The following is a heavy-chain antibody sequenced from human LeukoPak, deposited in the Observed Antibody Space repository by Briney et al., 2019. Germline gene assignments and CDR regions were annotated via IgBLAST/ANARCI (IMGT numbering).Heavy chain of an antibody. D-gene: IGHD4-17*01. Sequence: ASVKVSCKISGYTLTEVSMQWVRQAAGKGLEWMGGVDPADGEPIYAQKLQGRVTMSEETSTYTAYMDLSSLRSEDTAVYYCATEVVGYGDVHYFDSWGQGTLVTVSS. CDR1: GYTLTEVS. CDR2: VDPADGEP. CDR3: ATEVVGYGDVHYFDS. V-gene: IGHV1-24*01. J-gene: IGHJ4*02.